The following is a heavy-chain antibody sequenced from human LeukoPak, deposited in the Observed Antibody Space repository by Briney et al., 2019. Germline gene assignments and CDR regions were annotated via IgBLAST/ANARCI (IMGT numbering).Heavy chain of an antibody. D-gene: IGHD5-18*01. J-gene: IGHJ4*01. CDR3: VRGGHICYYYFDY. CDR2: ISSSSSHI. Sequence: TGVPLTLFCAASGHPYNRYSMLWARQATGKGLEWVSSISSSSSHIFYADSVKGRFTISIDNAKNSLELQMISLRAKDTAVDVVVRGGHICYYYFDYWGHGTLVTVSS. CDR1: GHPYNRYS. V-gene: IGHV3-21*01.